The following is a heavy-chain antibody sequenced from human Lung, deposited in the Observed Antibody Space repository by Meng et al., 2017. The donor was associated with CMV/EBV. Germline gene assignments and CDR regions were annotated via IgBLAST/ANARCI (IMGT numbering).Heavy chain of an antibody. CDR1: GFTFSSYR. D-gene: IGHD3-10*01. Sequence: ESPKISCAASGFTFSSYRINWVRQAPGKGLEWVASISSTSAYIYYAESVEGRFIISRDNAKSSLYLTMNNLAVEDTAVYYCATGATLDYWGQGTLVTVSS. CDR2: ISSTSAYI. J-gene: IGHJ4*02. CDR3: ATGATLDY. V-gene: IGHV3-21*01.